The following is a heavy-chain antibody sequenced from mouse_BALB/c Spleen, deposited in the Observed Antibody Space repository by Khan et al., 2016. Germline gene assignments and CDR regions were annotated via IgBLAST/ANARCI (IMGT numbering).Heavy chain of an antibody. J-gene: IGHJ3*01. CDR2: IDPANGNT. V-gene: IGHV14-3*02. CDR3: VTGTWFAY. Sequence: VQLQQSGAELVKPGASVKLSCTASGFNIKDTYMHWVKQRPEQGLAWIGRIDPANGNTKYDPKFQGKATITADTSSNTAYLQRSSLTSEDTAVYYCVTGTWFAYWGQGTLVTVSA. D-gene: IGHD4-1*01. CDR1: GFNIKDTY.